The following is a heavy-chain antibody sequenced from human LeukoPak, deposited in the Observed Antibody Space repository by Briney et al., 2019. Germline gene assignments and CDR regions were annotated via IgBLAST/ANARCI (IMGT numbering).Heavy chain of an antibody. V-gene: IGHV3-7*01. CDR2: IGQDVSET. Sequence: GVSLRLSCAASGFTFSSYWMIWVRHATGGAVECVASIGQDVSETYYVDSVKGRFTISRDNTKNSLHLQMKSLRAEDTAVYYCARDTYRFDDYWGQGTLVTVSS. CDR3: ARDTYRFDDY. CDR1: GFTFSSYW. J-gene: IGHJ4*02.